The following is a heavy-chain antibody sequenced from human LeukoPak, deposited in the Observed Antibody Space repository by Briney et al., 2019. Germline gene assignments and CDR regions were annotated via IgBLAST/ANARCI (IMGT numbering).Heavy chain of an antibody. CDR3: AKERDTAMVTIDY. CDR2: IRYDGSNK. D-gene: IGHD5-18*01. V-gene: IGHV3-30*02. Sequence: QAGGSLRLSCAASGFTFSSYGMHWVRQAPGKGLEWVAFIRYDGSNKYYADSVKGRFTISRDNSKNTLHLQMNSLRAEDTAVYYCAKERDTAMVTIDYWGQGTLVTVSS. CDR1: GFTFSSYG. J-gene: IGHJ4*02.